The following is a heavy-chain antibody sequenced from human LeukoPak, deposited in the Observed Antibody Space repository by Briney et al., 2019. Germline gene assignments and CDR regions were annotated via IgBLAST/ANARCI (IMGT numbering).Heavy chain of an antibody. CDR2: ISGSSGST. CDR1: GFTFSSYA. Sequence: GGSLRLSCAASGFTFSSYAMSWVRQAPGKGLEWVSAISGSSGSTYYADSVKGRFTISRDNSKNTLYLQMNSLRAEDTAVYYCAKDRSDIVVVVAATPGAFDIWGQGTMVTVSS. V-gene: IGHV3-23*01. D-gene: IGHD2-15*01. J-gene: IGHJ3*02. CDR3: AKDRSDIVVVVAATPGAFDI.